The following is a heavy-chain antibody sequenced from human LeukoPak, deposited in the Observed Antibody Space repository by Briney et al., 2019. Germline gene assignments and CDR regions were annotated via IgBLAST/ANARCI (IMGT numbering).Heavy chain of an antibody. CDR3: ARARLRITMKEIDAFDI. CDR1: GGSISSSSYY. Sequence: SETLSLTCTVSGGSISSSSYYWGWIRQPPGKGLEWIGSIYYSGSTYYNPSLKSRVTISVDTSKNQFSLKLSSVTAADTAVYYCARARLRITMKEIDAFDIWGQGTMVTVSS. V-gene: IGHV4-39*07. CDR2: IYYSGST. J-gene: IGHJ3*02. D-gene: IGHD3-22*01.